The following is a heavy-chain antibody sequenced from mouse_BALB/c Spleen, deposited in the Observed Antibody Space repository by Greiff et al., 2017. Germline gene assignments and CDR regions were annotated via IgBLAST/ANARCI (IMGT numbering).Heavy chain of an antibody. J-gene: IGHJ4*01. Sequence: EVKLMESGGGLVQPGGSLNLSCAASGFDFSRYWMSWARQAPGKGQEWIGEINPGSSTINYTPSLKDKFIISRDNAKNTLYLQMSKVRSEDTALYYCARLRYYYAMDYWGQGTSVTVSS. V-gene: IGHV4-2*02. CDR1: GFDFSRYW. CDR2: INPGSSTI. D-gene: IGHD2-14*01. CDR3: ARLRYYYAMDY.